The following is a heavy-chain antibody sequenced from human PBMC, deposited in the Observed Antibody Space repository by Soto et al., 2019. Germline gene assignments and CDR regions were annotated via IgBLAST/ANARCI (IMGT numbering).Heavy chain of an antibody. Sequence: GGSLRLSCAASGFTFSNYGIHWVRQAPGKGLEWVAVIWYDGSNQYYADSVKGRFTISRDNSKNTLYLQMNSLRVEDTAVYYCARDRHYAWGSDNPPPDYWGQGT. CDR3: ARDRHYAWGSDNPPPDY. V-gene: IGHV3-33*01. J-gene: IGHJ4*01. D-gene: IGHD3-10*01. CDR1: GFTFSNYG. CDR2: IWYDGSNQ.